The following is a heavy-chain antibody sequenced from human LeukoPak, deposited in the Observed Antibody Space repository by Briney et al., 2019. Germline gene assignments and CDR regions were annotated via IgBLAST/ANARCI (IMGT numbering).Heavy chain of an antibody. CDR3: AKVLGRGYYYIDV. Sequence: GGSVRLSCAASGFTFSSYGMHWVRQAPGKGLEWVALIWYDGTNKYYADSVKGRCTISRDNSKYTLYMQMSSLRAEDTAVYYCAKVLGRGYYYIDVWGKGTTVTVSS. D-gene: IGHD1-1*01. V-gene: IGHV3-33*06. CDR1: GFTFSSYG. J-gene: IGHJ6*03. CDR2: IWYDGTNK.